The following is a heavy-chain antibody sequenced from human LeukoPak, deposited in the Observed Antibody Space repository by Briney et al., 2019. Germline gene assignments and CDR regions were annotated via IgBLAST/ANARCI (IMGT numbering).Heavy chain of an antibody. V-gene: IGHV3-15*01. J-gene: IGHJ4*02. CDR2: IKSKTDGGTT. CDR1: GFTFSNAW. CDR3: TRHQGAGGSGVDY. D-gene: IGHD2-15*01. Sequence: TSGGSLRLSCAASGFTFSNAWMGWVRQAPGKGLEWVGRIKSKTDGGTTDYAAPVKGRFTISRDDSKNTLYLQMNSLKTEDTDVYYCTRHQGAGGSGVDYWGQGTLVTVSS.